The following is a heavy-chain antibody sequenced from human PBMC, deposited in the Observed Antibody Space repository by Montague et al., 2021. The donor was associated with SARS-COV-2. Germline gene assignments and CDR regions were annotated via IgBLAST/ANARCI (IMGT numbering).Heavy chain of an antibody. CDR3: ARDLKPPGDILSGYLSYYYYMDV. V-gene: IGHV6-1*01. CDR1: GDSVSSNSAA. Sequence: CAISGDSVSSNSAAWNWIRQSPSRGLEWLGRTYYRSKWYNDYAVSVKSRITINPDTSKNQFSLQLNSVTPEDTTVYYCARDLKPPGDILSGYLSYYYYMDVWGKGTTVTVSS. D-gene: IGHD3-9*01. J-gene: IGHJ6*03. CDR2: TYYRSKWYN.